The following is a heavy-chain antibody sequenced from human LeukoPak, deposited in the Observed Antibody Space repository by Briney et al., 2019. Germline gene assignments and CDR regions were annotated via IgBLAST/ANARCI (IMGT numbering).Heavy chain of an antibody. J-gene: IGHJ4*02. CDR3: AREPSDGYSSSWYSPGGITRNDY. D-gene: IGHD6-13*01. Sequence: SVKVSCKASGGTFSSYAIGWVRQAPGQGLEWMGRIIPIFGTANYAQKFQGRVTITTDESTSTAYMELSSLRSEDTAVYYCAREPSDGYSSSWYSPGGITRNDYWGQGTLVTVSS. V-gene: IGHV1-69*05. CDR1: GGTFSSYA. CDR2: IIPIFGTA.